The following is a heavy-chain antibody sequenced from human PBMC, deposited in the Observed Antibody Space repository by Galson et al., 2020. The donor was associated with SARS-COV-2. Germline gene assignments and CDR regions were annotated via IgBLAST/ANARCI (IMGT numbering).Heavy chain of an antibody. J-gene: IGHJ5*02. CDR2: MNPKSGKT. D-gene: IGHD3-22*01. CDR1: GHTFTRYD. Sequence: ASVKVSCRASGHTFTRYDVNWVRQAPGRGLEWMGWMNPKSGKTDYAQRFQGRLTITGDSSTSTAYMELRGLTFEDTAVYYCARLSDSSGEYEAGKDRWGQGTLVTVCS. V-gene: IGHV1-8*01. CDR3: ARLSDSSGEYEAGKDR.